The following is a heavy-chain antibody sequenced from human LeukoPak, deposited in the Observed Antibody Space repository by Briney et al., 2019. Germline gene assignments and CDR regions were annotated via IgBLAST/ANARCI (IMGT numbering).Heavy chain of an antibody. V-gene: IGHV3-21*06. CDR2: ISGSSRYI. CDR1: GIPFSNYT. D-gene: IGHD2-2*01. CDR3: ARVNSAVVISSKGSWAGSLGFDH. Sequence: PGGSLRLSCAASGIPFSNYTLTWVRQAPGKGLVWVSSISGSSRYIHYSDSVRGRFSISRDNAKNSVYLQMDSMTADDTAVYYCARVNSAVVISSKGSWAGSLGFDHWGQGILVIVSS. J-gene: IGHJ4*02.